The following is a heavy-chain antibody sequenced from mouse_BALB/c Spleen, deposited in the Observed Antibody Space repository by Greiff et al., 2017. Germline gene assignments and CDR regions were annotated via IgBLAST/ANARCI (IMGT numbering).Heavy chain of an antibody. Sequence: VQLKESGPGLVKPSQSLSLTCTVTGYSITSDYAWNWIRQFPGNKLEWMGYISYSGSTSYNPSLKSRISITRDTSKNQFFLQLNSVTTEDTATYYCARYYDLYWYFDVWGAGTTVTVSS. CDR1: GYSITSDYA. J-gene: IGHJ1*01. D-gene: IGHD2-4*01. CDR2: ISYSGST. CDR3: ARYYDLYWYFDV. V-gene: IGHV3-2*02.